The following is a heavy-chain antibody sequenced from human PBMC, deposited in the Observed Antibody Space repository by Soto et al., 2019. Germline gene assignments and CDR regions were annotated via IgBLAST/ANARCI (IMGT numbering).Heavy chain of an antibody. D-gene: IGHD5-12*01. CDR1: GFVFSRFG. V-gene: IGHV3-33*08. CDR2: IWYDGNNK. Sequence: GGSLRLCCEASGFVFSRFGMHWVRQAPGKGLEWVAVIWYDGNNKYYADSVKGRFTISRDNSKNTLYLQMNSLRAEDTAIYYCAKSDYNYFFFDHWGQGTPVTVSS. J-gene: IGHJ4*02. CDR3: AKSDYNYFFFDH.